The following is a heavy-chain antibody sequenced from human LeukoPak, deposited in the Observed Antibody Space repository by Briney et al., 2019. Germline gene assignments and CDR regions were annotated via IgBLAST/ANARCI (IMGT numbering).Heavy chain of an antibody. J-gene: IGHJ4*02. D-gene: IGHD2-2*01. CDR2: TSYDGSNK. CDR3: AKDFGCSSTSCYPYSDY. Sequence: PGRSLRLSCAASGFTFSSYGMHWVRQAPGKGLEWVAVTSYDGSNKYYADSVKGRFTISRDNSKNTLYLQMNSLRAEDTAVYYCAKDFGCSSTSCYPYSDYWGQGTLVTVSS. V-gene: IGHV3-30*18. CDR1: GFTFSSYG.